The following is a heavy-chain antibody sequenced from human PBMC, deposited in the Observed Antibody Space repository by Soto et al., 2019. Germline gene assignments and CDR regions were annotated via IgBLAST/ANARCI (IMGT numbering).Heavy chain of an antibody. CDR2: FYYSGST. Sequence: SETLSLTCTVSGGSVSGGSYFWSWVRQPPGKGLEWIGYFYYSGSTKYNPSLKSRVTILGDTSKNQFSLKLNSVTAADTAVYYCAREGRMGTFDYWGQGALVTAPQ. V-gene: IGHV4-61*01. J-gene: IGHJ4*02. CDR1: GGSVSGGSYF. D-gene: IGHD1-1*01. CDR3: AREGRMGTFDY.